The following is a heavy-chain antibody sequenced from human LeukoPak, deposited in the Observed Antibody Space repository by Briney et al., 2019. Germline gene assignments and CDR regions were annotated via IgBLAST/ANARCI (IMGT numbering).Heavy chain of an antibody. CDR3: VIVHARLDYFFGH. CDR1: GFSFRAVP. J-gene: IGHJ4*02. D-gene: IGHD2/OR15-2a*01. CDR2: ISGNGGAT. Sequence: PGGSLRLSCEASGFSFRAVPMAWVPQAPGKGLEWVSYISGNGGATYLVDSVKGRFTVSRDNSKNTLYLEMKSLRVEDTAVYYCVIVHARLDYFFGHWGQGALVTVSS. V-gene: IGHV3-23*01.